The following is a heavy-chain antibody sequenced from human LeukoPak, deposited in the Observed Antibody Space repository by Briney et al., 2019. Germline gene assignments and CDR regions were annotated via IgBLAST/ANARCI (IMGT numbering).Heavy chain of an antibody. D-gene: IGHD4-17*01. CDR2: ISSNGGST. J-gene: IGHJ4*02. Sequence: PGGSLRLSCAASGFTFSSYAMHWVRQAPGKGLEYVSAISSNGGSTYYANSVKGRFTISRDNSKNTLYLQMGSLRAEDMAVYYCASGGYGDASFDYWGQGTLVTVS. V-gene: IGHV3-64*01. CDR3: ASGGYGDASFDY. CDR1: GFTFSSYA.